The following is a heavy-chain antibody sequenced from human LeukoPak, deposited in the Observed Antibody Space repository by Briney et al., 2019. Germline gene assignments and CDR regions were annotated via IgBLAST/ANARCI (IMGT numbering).Heavy chain of an antibody. CDR1: GFTFSSHW. J-gene: IGHJ4*02. CDR3: ARGRAYSGSCDY. V-gene: IGHV3-74*01. D-gene: IGHD5-12*01. CDR2: INGDGSST. Sequence: GGSLRLSCAAAGFTFSSHWMHWVRQAPGKGLVWVSRINGDGSSTTYADSVKGRFTISRDNAKNSLYLQMNSLRAEDTAVYYCARGRAYSGSCDYWGQGTLVTVSS.